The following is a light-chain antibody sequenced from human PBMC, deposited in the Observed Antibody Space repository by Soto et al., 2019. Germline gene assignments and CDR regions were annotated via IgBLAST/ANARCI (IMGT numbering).Light chain of an antibody. CDR3: QQYGRSLWT. V-gene: IGKV3-11*01. CDR2: DAS. Sequence: EIVLTQSPGTLSLSPGERATLSCRASQSVSSYLAWYQQKPGQAPRLLTYDASNRATGIPARFSGSGSGTDFTLTISSLEPEDFAVYYCQQYGRSLWTFGQGTKVDIK. CDR1: QSVSSY. J-gene: IGKJ1*01.